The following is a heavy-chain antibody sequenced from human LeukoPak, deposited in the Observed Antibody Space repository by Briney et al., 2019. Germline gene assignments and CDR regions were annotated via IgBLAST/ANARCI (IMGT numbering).Heavy chain of an antibody. CDR1: GGSISSYY. CDR3: ARRDSSGYYVY. CDR2: IYYSGST. V-gene: IGHV4-59*08. D-gene: IGHD3-22*01. J-gene: IGHJ4*02. Sequence: SETLSLTCTVSGGSISSYYWSWIRQSPGKGLEWIGYIYYSGSTNYNPPLKSRVTISVDTSKNQLSLKLSSVTAADTAVYYCARRDSSGYYVYWGQGTLVTVSS.